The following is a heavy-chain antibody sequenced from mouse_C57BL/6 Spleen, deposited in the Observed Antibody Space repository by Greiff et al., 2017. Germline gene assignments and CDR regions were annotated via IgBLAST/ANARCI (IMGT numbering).Heavy chain of an antibody. CDR3: ARDSSGFDY. V-gene: IGHV1-63*01. D-gene: IGHD3-2*02. CDR1: GYTFTNYW. Sequence: VKLMESGAELVRPGTSVKMSCKASGYTFTNYWIGWAKQRPGHGLEWIGDIYPGGGYTNYNEKFKGKATLTADKSSSTAYMQFSSLASEDSAIYYCARDSSGFDYWGQGTTRTVSS. CDR2: IYPGGGYT. J-gene: IGHJ2*01.